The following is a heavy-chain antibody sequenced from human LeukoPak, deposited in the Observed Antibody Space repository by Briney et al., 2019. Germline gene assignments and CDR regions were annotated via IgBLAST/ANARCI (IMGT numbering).Heavy chain of an antibody. Sequence: SETLSLTCAVYGGSFSGYYWSWIRQPPGKGLEWIGEINHSGSTNYNPSLKSRVTISVDTSKNQFSLKLSSVTAADTAVYYCARQETYYDSSGYFDYWGQGTLVTVSS. CDR1: GGSFSGYY. V-gene: IGHV4-34*01. CDR3: ARQETYYDSSGYFDY. CDR2: INHSGST. D-gene: IGHD3-22*01. J-gene: IGHJ4*02.